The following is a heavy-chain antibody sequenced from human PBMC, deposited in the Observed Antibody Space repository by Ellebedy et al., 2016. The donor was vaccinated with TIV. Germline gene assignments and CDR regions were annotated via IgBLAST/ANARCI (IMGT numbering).Heavy chain of an antibody. D-gene: IGHD3-10*01. CDR1: GFTFSSYG. Sequence: GESLKISCAASGFTFSSYGMHWVRQAPGKGLEWVAFIRYDGSNKYYADSVKGRFTISRDNSKNTLYLQMNSLRAEETAVYYCAYGSGYSFDYWGQGTLVTVSS. CDR3: AYGSGYSFDY. CDR2: IRYDGSNK. V-gene: IGHV3-30*02. J-gene: IGHJ4*02.